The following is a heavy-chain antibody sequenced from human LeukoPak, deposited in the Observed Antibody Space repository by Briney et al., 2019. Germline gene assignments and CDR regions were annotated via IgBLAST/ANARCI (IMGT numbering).Heavy chain of an antibody. CDR1: GFTFSNYY. J-gene: IGHJ4*02. CDR3: GRGIPVDY. CDR2: ISGNGRTK. Sequence: GGSLRLSCAASGFTFSNYYISWIRQAPGKGLEWVSYISGNGRTKYDADSVKGRFIMTRDSAKKSVYLQMTSLRVEDTAVYYCGRGIPVDYWGQGLLVTVSS. V-gene: IGHV3-11*01.